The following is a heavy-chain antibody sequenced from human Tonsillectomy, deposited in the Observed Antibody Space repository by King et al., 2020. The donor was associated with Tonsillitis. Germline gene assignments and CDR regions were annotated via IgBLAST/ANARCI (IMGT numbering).Heavy chain of an antibody. CDR2: ISSRSTYT. D-gene: IGHD2-2*01. Sequence: VQLVESGGGLVKPGGSLRLSCAASGLTFSDYYMSWIRQAPGKGLEWVSYISSRSTYTNYADSVKGRFTISRDNAKNSGYLQMNSLRADDTAVYYCATSGGYCSSTSCYLGAFDIWGQGTMVTVSS. V-gene: IGHV3-11*05. CDR1: GLTFSDYY. CDR3: ATSGGYCSSTSCYLGAFDI. J-gene: IGHJ3*02.